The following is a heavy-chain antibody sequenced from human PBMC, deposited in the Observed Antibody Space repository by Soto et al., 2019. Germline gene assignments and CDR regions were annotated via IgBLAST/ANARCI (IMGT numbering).Heavy chain of an antibody. D-gene: IGHD6-13*01. J-gene: IGHJ5*02. V-gene: IGHV6-1*01. CDR3: ARRVAAAGHNWFDP. CDR2: TYYRSKWYN. Sequence: SQTLSLTCAISGDSVSSNSVAWNWIRQSPSRGLEWLGRTYYRSKWYNDYAVSVKSRITINPDTSKNQFSLQLNSVTPEDTAVYYCARRVAAAGHNWFDPWGQGTLVTVSS. CDR1: GDSVSSNSVA.